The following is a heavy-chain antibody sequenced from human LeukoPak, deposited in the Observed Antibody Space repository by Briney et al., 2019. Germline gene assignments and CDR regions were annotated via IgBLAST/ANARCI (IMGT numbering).Heavy chain of an antibody. CDR3: ARDYTFGGVIAPYYFDY. Sequence: TSETLSLTCTVSGYSISSGYYWGWIRQPPGKGLEWIGSIYHRGSTYYNPSLKSRVTISVDTSKNQFSLKLSSVTAADTAVYYCARDYTFGGVIAPYYFDYWGQGTLVTVSS. V-gene: IGHV4-38-2*02. D-gene: IGHD3-16*02. CDR2: IYHRGST. J-gene: IGHJ4*02. CDR1: GYSISSGYY.